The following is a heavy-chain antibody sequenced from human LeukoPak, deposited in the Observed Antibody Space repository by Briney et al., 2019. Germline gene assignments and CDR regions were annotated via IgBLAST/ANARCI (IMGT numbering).Heavy chain of an antibody. CDR2: IKQDGSEK. D-gene: IGHD4-17*01. CDR3: ARVTVTTFSPTDYMDV. CDR1: GFTFSSYW. Sequence: GGSLRLSCAASGFTFSSYWMSWVRQAPGKGLEWVANIKQDGSEKYYVDSVKGRFTISRDNAKNSLYLQMNSLRAEDTAVYYCARVTVTTFSPTDYMDVWGKGTTVTISS. V-gene: IGHV3-7*01. J-gene: IGHJ6*03.